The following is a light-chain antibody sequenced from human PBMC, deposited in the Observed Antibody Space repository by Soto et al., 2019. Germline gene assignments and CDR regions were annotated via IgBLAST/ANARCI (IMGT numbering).Light chain of an antibody. CDR2: KAS. J-gene: IGKJ1*01. Sequence: DIQMTQSPSTLSAPVGDRVTITCRARQSISNWLAWYQQKPGEAPKLLIYKASNLENGVPARFSGSGSGTEFTLTISSLQSDDFATYYCQQYNSYSWTFGQGTKVDIK. CDR3: QQYNSYSWT. CDR1: QSISNW. V-gene: IGKV1-5*03.